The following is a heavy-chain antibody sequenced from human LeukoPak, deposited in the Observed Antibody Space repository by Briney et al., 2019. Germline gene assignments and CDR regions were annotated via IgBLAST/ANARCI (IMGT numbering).Heavy chain of an antibody. Sequence: GGSLRLSCAASGFTFSSYAMSWVRQAPGKGLEWVSAISGSGGSTYYADSVKGRFTISRDNSKNTLYLQMNTLRAEDTAVYYCAREQPDSSGYYSIDYWGQGTLVTVSS. CDR3: AREQPDSSGYYSIDY. J-gene: IGHJ4*02. V-gene: IGHV3-23*01. CDR2: ISGSGGST. D-gene: IGHD3-22*01. CDR1: GFTFSSYA.